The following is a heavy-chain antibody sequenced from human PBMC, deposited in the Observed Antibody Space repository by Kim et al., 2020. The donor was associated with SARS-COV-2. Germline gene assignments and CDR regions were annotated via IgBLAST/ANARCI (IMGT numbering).Heavy chain of an antibody. Sequence: SLRLSCAASGFTFSSYAMHWVRQAPGKGLEWVAVISYDGSNKYYADSVKGRFTISRDNSKNTLYLQMNSLRAEDTAVYYCARAVAGTYYYGMDVWGQGTTVTVSS. CDR3: ARAVAGTYYYGMDV. J-gene: IGHJ6*02. CDR2: ISYDGSNK. D-gene: IGHD6-19*01. CDR1: GFTFSSYA. V-gene: IGHV3-30*04.